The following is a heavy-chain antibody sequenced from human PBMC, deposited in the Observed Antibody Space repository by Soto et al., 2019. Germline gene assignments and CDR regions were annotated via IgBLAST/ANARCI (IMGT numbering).Heavy chain of an antibody. CDR3: ARGLMTAYKYYFDY. V-gene: IGHV3-11*01. Sequence: PGGSMRLSCAASGFTFSDYYMSWIRQAPGKGLEWVSYISSSGSTIYYADSVKGRFTISRDNAKNSLYLQMNSLRAEDTAVYYCARGLMTAYKYYFDYWGQGTLVTVSS. D-gene: IGHD2-21*02. CDR1: GFTFSDYY. CDR2: ISSSGSTI. J-gene: IGHJ4*02.